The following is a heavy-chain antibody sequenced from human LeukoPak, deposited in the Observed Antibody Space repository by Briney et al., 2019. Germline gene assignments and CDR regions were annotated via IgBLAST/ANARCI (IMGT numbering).Heavy chain of an antibody. CDR1: GFTFSDCY. J-gene: IGHJ4*02. V-gene: IGHV3-11*01. D-gene: IGHD4-17*01. CDR3: ASGIDYGDYVYH. Sequence: PGGSLRLSCAASGFTFSDCYMSWIRQAPGKGLEWVSYISSSGSTIYYADSVKGRFTISRDNAKNSLYLQMNSLRAEDTAVYYCASGIDYGDYVYHWGQGTLVTVSS. CDR2: ISSSGSTI.